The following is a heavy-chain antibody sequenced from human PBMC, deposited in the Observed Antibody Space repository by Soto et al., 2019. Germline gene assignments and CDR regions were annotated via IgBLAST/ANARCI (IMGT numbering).Heavy chain of an antibody. CDR1: GGSISSGGYY. D-gene: IGHD6-6*01. J-gene: IGHJ5*02. CDR3: ARARISSSPVRYWFDP. V-gene: IGHV4-31*03. CDR2: IYYSGST. Sequence: LSLTCTVSGGSISSGGYYWSWIRQHPGKGLEWIGYIYYSGSTYYNPSLKSRVTISVDTSKNQFSLKLSSVTAADTAVYYCARARISSSPVRYWFDPWGQGTLVTVS.